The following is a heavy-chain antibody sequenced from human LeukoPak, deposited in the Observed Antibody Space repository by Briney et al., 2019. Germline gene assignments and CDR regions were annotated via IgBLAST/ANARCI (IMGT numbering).Heavy chain of an antibody. CDR3: GRIAINANNAMDV. CDR2: SRNKASSYTT. CDR1: GFKFSDHY. D-gene: IGHD1/OR15-1a*01. J-gene: IGHJ6*02. V-gene: IGHV3-72*01. Sequence: QPGGSLRLSCAASGFKFSDHYIDWVRQAPGKGLEWVGRSRNKASSYTTEYAASVEGRFTISRDVSESSLYLQMNSLRTEDTAVHYCGRIAINANNAMDVWAQGTTVTVSS.